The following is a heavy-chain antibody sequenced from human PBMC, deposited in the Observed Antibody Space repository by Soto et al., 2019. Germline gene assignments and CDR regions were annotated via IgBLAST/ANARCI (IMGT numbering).Heavy chain of an antibody. CDR1: GGTFSSYA. Sequence: QVQLVRSGAEVKKPGSSVKVSCKASGGTFSSYAISWVRQAPGQGLEWMGGIIPIFGTTNYAQKFQGRVTITADESTSTAYMELSSLRSEDTAVFYCAGGLGRDGYNTFDYWGQGTLVTVSS. CDR2: IIPIFGTT. CDR3: AGGLGRDGYNTFDY. D-gene: IGHD5-12*01. J-gene: IGHJ4*02. V-gene: IGHV1-69*01.